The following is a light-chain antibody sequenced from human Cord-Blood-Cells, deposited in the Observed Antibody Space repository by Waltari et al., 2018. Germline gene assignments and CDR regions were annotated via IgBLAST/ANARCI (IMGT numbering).Light chain of an antibody. J-gene: IGKJ3*01. CDR1: QGISSY. CDR2: AAS. CDR3: QQYYSYPFT. Sequence: AIRMTQSTSSLSASTGDRVTLTCRASQGISSYLAWYQQKPGKAPKLLIYAASTLQSGVPSRFSGSGSGTDFTLTISCLQSEDFATYYCQQYYSYPFTFGPGTKVDIK. V-gene: IGKV1-8*01.